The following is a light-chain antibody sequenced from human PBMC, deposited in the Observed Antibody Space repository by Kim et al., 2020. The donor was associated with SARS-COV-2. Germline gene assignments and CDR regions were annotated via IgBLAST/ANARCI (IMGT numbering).Light chain of an antibody. CDR2: DAS. V-gene: IGKV3-11*01. J-gene: IGKJ4*01. CDR1: QSVSSY. CDR3: QQRSNWPRT. Sequence: EIVLTQSPATLSLSPGERATLSCRASQSVSSYLAWYQQKPGQAPRLLIYDASNRATGIPARFSGSGSGTDCTLTISSLEPEDFAVYYCQQRSNWPRTFGGGTKVDIK.